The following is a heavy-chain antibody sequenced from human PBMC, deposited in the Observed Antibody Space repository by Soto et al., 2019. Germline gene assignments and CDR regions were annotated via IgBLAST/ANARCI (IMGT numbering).Heavy chain of an antibody. CDR2: IYPGDSDT. CDR1: GYTFTDYW. D-gene: IGHD1-1*01. Sequence: GGSLKISFKGSGYTFTDYWIGWVRQLPGKGLEWMGIIYPGDSDTAYSPSFQGQVTITADKSTSTAYLHWNTLKASDTAMYYCARHISNSRYYYYAMDVWGQGTTVTVSS. V-gene: IGHV5-51*01. J-gene: IGHJ6*02. CDR3: ARHISNSRYYYYAMDV.